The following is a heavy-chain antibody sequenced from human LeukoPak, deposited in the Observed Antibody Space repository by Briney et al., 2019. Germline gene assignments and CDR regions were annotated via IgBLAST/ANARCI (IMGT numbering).Heavy chain of an antibody. Sequence: PGGSLRLSCAASGFTFSTYAMSWVRQAPGKGLEWVSTISGSNSNTYYPDSVKGRFTISRDNSKNTLYLQMNSLRAEDTAVYYCANGRGYCSSASCNLEYFQRWGQGTLVIVSS. D-gene: IGHD2-2*01. CDR2: ISGSNSNT. CDR1: GFTFSTYA. V-gene: IGHV3-23*01. J-gene: IGHJ1*01. CDR3: ANGRGYCSSASCNLEYFQR.